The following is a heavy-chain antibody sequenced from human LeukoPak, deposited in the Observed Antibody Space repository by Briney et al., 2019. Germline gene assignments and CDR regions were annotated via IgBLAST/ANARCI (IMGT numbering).Heavy chain of an antibody. Sequence: ASVKVSCKASGYTFTSYDINWVRQATGQGLEWMGWMNPNSGNTGYAQKFQGRVTMTRDTSISTAYMELSRLRSDDTAVYYCARDQVGAARFDSWGQGTLVTVSP. CDR2: MNPNSGNT. CDR3: ARDQVGAARFDS. CDR1: GYTFTSYD. D-gene: IGHD2-15*01. V-gene: IGHV1-8*01. J-gene: IGHJ4*02.